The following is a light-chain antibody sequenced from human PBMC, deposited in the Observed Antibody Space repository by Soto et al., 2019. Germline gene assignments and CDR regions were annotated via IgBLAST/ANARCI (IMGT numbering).Light chain of an antibody. CDR3: CSYVGGYAYV. CDR1: SSDVGGFNS. V-gene: IGLV2-11*01. J-gene: IGLJ1*01. Sequence: QSALTQPRSVSGSPGQSVTVSCIGTSSDVGGFNSVSWYQQHPGKAPKLMIYDVIKRPSGVPDRFSGSKSGNTASLTISGLQAEDEADDYCCSYVGGYAYVFGTGTKLTVL. CDR2: DVI.